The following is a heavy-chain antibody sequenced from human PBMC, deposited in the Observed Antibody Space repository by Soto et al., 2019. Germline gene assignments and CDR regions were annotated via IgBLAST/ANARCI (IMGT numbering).Heavy chain of an antibody. CDR1: GVTVSNNY. V-gene: IGHV3-53*01. D-gene: IGHD2-15*01. Sequence: GGSLRLSCVASGVTVSNNYMSWVRQAPGRGLEWVSAISNTGSTYYAGSVKGRSTISRDSSTNTLYLEVNSLRADDTAVYYCAKVNVVVVAATFEYEYYFDYWGQGTLVTVSS. CDR3: AKVNVVVVAATFEYEYYFDY. CDR2: ISNTGST. J-gene: IGHJ4*02.